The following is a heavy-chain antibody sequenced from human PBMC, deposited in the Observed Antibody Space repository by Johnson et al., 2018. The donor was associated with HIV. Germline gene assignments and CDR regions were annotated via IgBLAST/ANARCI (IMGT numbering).Heavy chain of an antibody. D-gene: IGHD6-19*01. CDR2: ISWNSGSI. Sequence: VQLVESGGGLVQPGRSLRLSCAASGFTFDDYAMHWVRQAPGKGLEWVSGISWNSGSIGYADSVKGRFTISRDNAKNSLYLQMNSLRAEDTALYYCARDRPTGLIAVAGRNAFDIWSQGTMVTVSS. CDR3: ARDRPTGLIAVAGRNAFDI. J-gene: IGHJ3*02. CDR1: GFTFDDYA. V-gene: IGHV3-9*01.